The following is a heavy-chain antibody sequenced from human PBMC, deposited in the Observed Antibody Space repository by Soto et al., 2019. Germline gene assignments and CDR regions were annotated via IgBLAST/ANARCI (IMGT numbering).Heavy chain of an antibody. D-gene: IGHD3-22*01. Sequence: QVQLVESGGGVVQPWRSLRLSCAASGFTFSSYGMHWVRQAPGKGLEWVAVISYDGSNKYYADSVKGRFTISRDNSKNTLYLQMNSLRSEDTAVYYWAKDGPYDNTLGDFDSWGHGTMVTVS. V-gene: IGHV3-30*18. CDR1: GFTFSSYG. J-gene: IGHJ3*02. CDR3: AKDGPYDNTLGDFDS. CDR2: ISYDGSNK.